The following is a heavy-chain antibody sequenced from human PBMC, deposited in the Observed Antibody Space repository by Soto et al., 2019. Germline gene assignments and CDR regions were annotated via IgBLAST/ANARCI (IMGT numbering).Heavy chain of an antibody. Sequence: PSQTLSLTCAISGDSVSSNSVAWNCIRQSPSRGLEWLGRTYYRSKWSNDYAVSVKSRITINPDTSKNQFSLQLDSVTPEDTAVYYCARDSPGYGDYVLFDYWGQGTRVTVSS. V-gene: IGHV6-1*01. D-gene: IGHD4-17*01. CDR2: TYYRSKWSN. CDR1: GDSVSSNSVA. J-gene: IGHJ4*02. CDR3: ARDSPGYGDYVLFDY.